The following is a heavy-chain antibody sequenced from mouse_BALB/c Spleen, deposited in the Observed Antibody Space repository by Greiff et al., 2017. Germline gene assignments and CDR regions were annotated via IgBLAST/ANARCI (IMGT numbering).Heavy chain of an antibody. J-gene: IGHJ4*01. CDR3: ARSSGSPMDY. V-gene: IGHV5-17*02. D-gene: IGHD3-1*01. CDR2: ISSGSSTI. Sequence: EVMLVESGGGLVQPGGSRKLSCAASGFTFSSFGMHWVRQAPEKGLEWVAYISSGSSTIYYADTVKGRFTISRDNPKNTLFLQMTSLRSEDTAMYYCARSSGSPMDYWGQGTSVTVSS. CDR1: GFTFSSFG.